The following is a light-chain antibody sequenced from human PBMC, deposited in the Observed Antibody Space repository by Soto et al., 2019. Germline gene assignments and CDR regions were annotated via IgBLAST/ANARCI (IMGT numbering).Light chain of an antibody. CDR2: WEY. CDR3: YQYFSTPLT. J-gene: IGKJ4*01. CDR1: RTVGYSSNNNNH. Sequence: DIVVIQSPGSLAVSLGDTANMSCKSTRTVGYSSNNNNHLAWYQQKPGQPTKMVIYWEYTRESGVTARFSGSGSGTDFTLTIRSLQAEDVAVYYCYQYFSTPLTLGGGTKVDIK. V-gene: IGKV4-1*01.